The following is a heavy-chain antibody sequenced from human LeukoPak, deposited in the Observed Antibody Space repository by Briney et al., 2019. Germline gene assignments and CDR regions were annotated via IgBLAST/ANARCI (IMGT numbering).Heavy chain of an antibody. CDR2: IYHSGST. J-gene: IGHJ4*02. D-gene: IGHD3-16*01. CDR3: GRERIILDY. Sequence: SETLSLTCAVSGGSISSGGYSWSWIRQPPGKGLERIGYIYHSGSTYYNPSRKSLITISVDTFNNQFSLKLSSVPPADLAVYYCGRERIILDYWGQGTLVTVPS. V-gene: IGHV4-30-2*01. CDR1: GGSISSGGYS.